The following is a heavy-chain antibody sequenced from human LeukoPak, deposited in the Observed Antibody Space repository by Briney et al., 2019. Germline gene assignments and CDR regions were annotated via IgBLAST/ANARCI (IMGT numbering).Heavy chain of an antibody. J-gene: IGHJ6*03. Sequence: LPARPLRLSCAASGLTFSSYSMHWVRRAPGKGLEWVAVISFDGSNKYYADSVKGRFTISRDNSKNTLYLQMNSLRAEDTAVYYCARGLGGVTNYMDVWGKGTTVTVSS. V-gene: IGHV3-30-3*01. D-gene: IGHD3-16*01. CDR2: ISFDGSNK. CDR3: ARGLGGVTNYMDV. CDR1: GLTFSSYS.